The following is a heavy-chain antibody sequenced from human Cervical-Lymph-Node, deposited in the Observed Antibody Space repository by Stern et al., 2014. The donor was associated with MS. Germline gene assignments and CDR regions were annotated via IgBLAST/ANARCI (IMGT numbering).Heavy chain of an antibody. CDR3: ARGVTAVTNYVPNWCFDL. CDR2: VYYSGIT. CDR1: GGSITNRDY. Sequence: VQLVESGPGLVKPSETLSLTCTVSGGSITNRDYWGWIRQSPGKGLEWIVSVYYSGITYYRPSLKRRATISIDTSRNQFSLRVTSVTATDTAVYFCARGVTAVTNYVPNWCFDLWGRGTLVTVSS. V-gene: IGHV4-39*02. D-gene: IGHD4-11*01. J-gene: IGHJ2*01.